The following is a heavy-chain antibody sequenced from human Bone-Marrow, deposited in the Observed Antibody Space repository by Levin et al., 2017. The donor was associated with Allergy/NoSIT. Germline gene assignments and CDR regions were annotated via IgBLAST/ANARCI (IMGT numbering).Heavy chain of an antibody. CDR1: GFTFSSYG. Sequence: GGSLRLSCAASGFTFSSYGMHWVRQAPGKGLEWVAFISYDGSDKSYAESVKGRFTISRDSSKNTLYLQMNSLRAEDTAVYHCARVYTSYYFDYWGRGTLVTVSS. D-gene: IGHD2-2*01. V-gene: IGHV3-30*03. CDR2: ISYDGSDK. J-gene: IGHJ4*02. CDR3: ARVYTSYYFDY.